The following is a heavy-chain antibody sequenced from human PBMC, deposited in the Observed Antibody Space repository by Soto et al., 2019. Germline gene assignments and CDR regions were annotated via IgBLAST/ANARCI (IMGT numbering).Heavy chain of an antibody. CDR1: GFTFGRHW. J-gene: IGHJ4*02. CDR3: ARVPYDSTGYFNDY. CDR2: IKQNGAET. Sequence: EVQLVESGGALVQPGGTLRLSCAASGFTFGRHWMSWVRQAPGKGLEWVANIKQNGAETYYAHPVQGRFTISRDNIKSIRYLQMSGLRGDDTAVYSCARVPYDSTGYFNDYWGQGTLVSVSS. D-gene: IGHD3-22*01. V-gene: IGHV3-7*01.